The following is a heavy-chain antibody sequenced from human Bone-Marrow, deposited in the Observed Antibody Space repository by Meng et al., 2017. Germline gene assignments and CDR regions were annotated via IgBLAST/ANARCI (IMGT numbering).Heavy chain of an antibody. CDR3: ARVIVYPKNDYFDY. V-gene: IGHV3-30*04. CDR2: ISYDGSNK. J-gene: IGHJ4*02. D-gene: IGHD2-15*01. CDR1: GFTFSSYA. Sequence: GGTLRLSCAASGFTFSSYAMHWVRQAPGKGLEWVAVISYDGSNKYYADSVKGRFTISRDNSKNTLYLQMNSLRAEDTAVYYCARVIVYPKNDYFDYWGQGTLVTVSS.